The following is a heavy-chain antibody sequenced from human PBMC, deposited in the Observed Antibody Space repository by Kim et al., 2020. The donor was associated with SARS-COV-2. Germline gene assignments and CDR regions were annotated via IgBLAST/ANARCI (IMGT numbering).Heavy chain of an antibody. J-gene: IGHJ4*02. CDR3: ARAGAATITLLGY. Sequence: GGSLRLSCAASGFTFSSYGMHWVRQAPGKGLEWVAVIWYDGSNKYYADSVKGRFTISRDNSKNTLYLQMNSLRAEDTAVYYCARAGAATITLLGYWGQGTLVTVSS. V-gene: IGHV3-33*01. D-gene: IGHD5-12*01. CDR2: IWYDGSNK. CDR1: GFTFSSYG.